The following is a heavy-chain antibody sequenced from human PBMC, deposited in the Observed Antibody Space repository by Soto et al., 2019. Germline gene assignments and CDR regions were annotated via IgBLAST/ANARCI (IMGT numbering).Heavy chain of an antibody. Sequence: SETLSLTFTVSCGSISSYYCIWIRQPPGKGLEWIGYIYYSGSTNYNPSLKSRVTISVDTSKNQFSLKLSSVTAADTAVYYCASLNRYLFDYWGQGTLVTVSS. V-gene: IGHV4-59*08. CDR1: CGSISSYY. CDR3: ASLNRYLFDY. CDR2: IYYSGST. J-gene: IGHJ4*02. D-gene: IGHD1-20*01.